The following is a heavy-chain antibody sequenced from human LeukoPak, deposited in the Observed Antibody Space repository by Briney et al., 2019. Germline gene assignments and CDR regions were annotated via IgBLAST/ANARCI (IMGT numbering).Heavy chain of an antibody. D-gene: IGHD3-16*01. CDR2: INHSGST. J-gene: IGHJ5*02. CDR1: GGSFSGYY. CDR3: ARGRHGGSRAPWFDP. V-gene: IGHV4-34*01. Sequence: SETLSLTCAVYGGSFSGYYWSWIRQPPGKGLEWIGEINHSGSTNYNPSLMSRVTISVDTSKNQFSLKLSSVTAADTAVYYCARGRHGGSRAPWFDPWGQGTLVTVSS.